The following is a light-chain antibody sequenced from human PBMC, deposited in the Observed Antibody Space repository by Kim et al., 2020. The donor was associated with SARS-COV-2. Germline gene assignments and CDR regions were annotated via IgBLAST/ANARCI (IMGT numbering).Light chain of an antibody. CDR1: SSDVGNYNL. V-gene: IGLV2-23*02. CDR2: EVS. J-gene: IGLJ1*01. CDR3: CSFANSFPCV. Sequence: QSALTQPAAVSGSPGQSITISCTGTSSDVGNYNLVSWYQQHPGKAPKLIIYEVSKRPSGVSHRFSGSKSGNTASLTISGLQADDEADYYCCSFANSFPCVFGTGTKVTVL.